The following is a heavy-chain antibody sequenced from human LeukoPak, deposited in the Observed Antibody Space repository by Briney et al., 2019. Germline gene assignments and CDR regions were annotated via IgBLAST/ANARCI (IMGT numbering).Heavy chain of an antibody. D-gene: IGHD1-26*01. Sequence: GGSLRLSCAASGFTFSTYGMHWVRQAPGKGLEWVAIVWYDGSNKYYADSVKRRFTISRDISKNTLHLQMSSLRADDTAVYYCAREESGSLDFWGQGTLVTVSS. CDR3: AREESGSLDF. V-gene: IGHV3-33*01. CDR1: GFTFSTYG. CDR2: VWYDGSNK. J-gene: IGHJ4*02.